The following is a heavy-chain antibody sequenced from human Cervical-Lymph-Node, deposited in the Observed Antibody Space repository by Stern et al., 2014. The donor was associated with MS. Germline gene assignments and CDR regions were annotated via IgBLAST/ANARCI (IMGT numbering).Heavy chain of an antibody. V-gene: IGHV1-2*06. D-gene: IGHD3-16*01. Sequence: QVQLVESGAEVQKTGASVKVSCKASGYNFNSYYLHWVRQAPGQGLEWLGRINPHNNDALFGQKFQGRVIMARDTSISTVYMELSDLRSDDTAVYYCVRDIWGGARGRRDYWGQGTLVTVSS. CDR1: GYNFNSYY. J-gene: IGHJ4*02. CDR3: VRDIWGGARGRRDY. CDR2: INPHNNDA.